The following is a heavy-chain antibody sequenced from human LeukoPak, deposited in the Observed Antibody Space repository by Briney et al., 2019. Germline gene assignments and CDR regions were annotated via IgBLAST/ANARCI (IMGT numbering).Heavy chain of an antibody. V-gene: IGHV3-48*04. D-gene: IGHD6-19*01. CDR2: ISTSSSTTI. J-gene: IGHJ4*02. CDR1: GFTFSTYH. Sequence: GGSLRLSCAASGFTFSTYHMNWVRQAPGKGLEWVSFISTSSSTTIYYADSVKGRFTISRDNAKNSLYLQMNSLRAEDTAVYYCARRSKIAVAPDYWGQGTLVTVSS. CDR3: ARRSKIAVAPDY.